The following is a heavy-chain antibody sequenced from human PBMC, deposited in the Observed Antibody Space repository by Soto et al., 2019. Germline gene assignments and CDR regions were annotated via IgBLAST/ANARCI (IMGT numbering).Heavy chain of an antibody. V-gene: IGHV4-34*01. CDR1: GGSFSGYI. CDR2: INHSGSA. Sequence: QVQIHQWGAGVLKPSETLSLTCAVSGGSFSGYIWTWIRQTPGKGLQWIGQINHSGSAVYNPSLKTRVTISIISTNQFSLEMSAVIAAATAVYYCARGLSTGSPYSGGWYYFDSWGQGATVTVS. CDR3: ARGLSTGSPYSGGWYYFDS. D-gene: IGHD3-10*01. J-gene: IGHJ4*02.